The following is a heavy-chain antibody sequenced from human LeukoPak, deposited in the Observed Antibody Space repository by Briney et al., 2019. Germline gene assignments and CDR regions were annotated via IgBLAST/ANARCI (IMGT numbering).Heavy chain of an antibody. Sequence: GASLRLSRAASGFTFNNYAMNWVRQAPGKGLEWVSVITSSGSTYYADSVKGRFTISRDNSKNTLYLQMNSLRAEDTAIYYCAKDLYGDYDFDCWGRGTLVTVSS. D-gene: IGHD4-17*01. CDR2: ITSSGST. V-gene: IGHV3-23*01. CDR3: AKDLYGDYDFDC. CDR1: GFTFNNYA. J-gene: IGHJ4*02.